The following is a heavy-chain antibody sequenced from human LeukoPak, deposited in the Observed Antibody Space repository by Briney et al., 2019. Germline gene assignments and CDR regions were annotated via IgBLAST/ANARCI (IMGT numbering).Heavy chain of an antibody. CDR2: IYYSGST. Sequence: SGTLSLTCTVSGGSISSSRYYWGWIRQPPGKGLEWIGSIYYSGSTYYNPSLKSRVTISVDTSKNQFSLKLSSVTAADTAVYYCARLTRFGGNWGQGTLVTVSS. V-gene: IGHV4-39*01. J-gene: IGHJ4*02. D-gene: IGHD3-10*01. CDR1: GGSISSSRYY. CDR3: ARLTRFGGN.